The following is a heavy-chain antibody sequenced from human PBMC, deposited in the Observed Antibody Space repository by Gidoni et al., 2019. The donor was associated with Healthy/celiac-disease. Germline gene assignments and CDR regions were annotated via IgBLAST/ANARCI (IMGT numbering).Heavy chain of an antibody. CDR3: ARATYGSGSYYYYYGMDV. V-gene: IGHV4-34*01. Sequence: QVQLQQWGAGLLKPSETLSLTCAVYGGSFSGYYWSWIRQPPGKGLEWIGEINHSGSTNYKPSLKSRVTISVDTSKNQFSLKRSSVTAADTAVYYCARATYGSGSYYYYYGMDVWGQGTTVTVSS. CDR2: INHSGST. D-gene: IGHD3-10*01. J-gene: IGHJ6*02. CDR1: GGSFSGYY.